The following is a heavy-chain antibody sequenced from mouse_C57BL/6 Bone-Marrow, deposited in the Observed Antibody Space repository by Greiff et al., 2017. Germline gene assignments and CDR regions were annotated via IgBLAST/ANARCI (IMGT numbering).Heavy chain of an antibody. CDR1: GYTFTSYW. V-gene: IGHV1-7*01. J-gene: IGHJ2*01. CDR2: INPRSGYT. Sequence: QVQLKQSGAELAKPGASVTLSCKASGYTFTSYWMHWVKQRPGQGLEWIGYINPRSGYTKYNQKFKDKATLTADKSSSTAYMQLSSLTYEDSAVDYWARNCVLRGFDYWGQGTTVTVSS. CDR3: ARNCVLRGFDY.